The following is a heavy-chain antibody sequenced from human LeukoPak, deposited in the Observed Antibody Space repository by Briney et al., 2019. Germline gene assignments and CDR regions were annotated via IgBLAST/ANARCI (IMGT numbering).Heavy chain of an antibody. V-gene: IGHV3-13*01. D-gene: IGHD6-13*01. J-gene: IGHJ3*02. Sequence: GGSLRLSCAASGFTFSSYDMHWVRQATGKGLEWVSAIGTAGDTSYPGSVKGRFTISRENAKNSLYLQMNSLRAGDTAVYYCAREGPAAGTGDAFDIWGQGTMVTVSS. CDR2: IGTAGDT. CDR1: GFTFSSYD. CDR3: AREGPAAGTGDAFDI.